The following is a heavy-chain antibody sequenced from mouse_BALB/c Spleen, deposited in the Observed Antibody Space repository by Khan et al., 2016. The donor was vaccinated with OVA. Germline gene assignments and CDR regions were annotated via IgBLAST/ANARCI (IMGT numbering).Heavy chain of an antibody. CDR3: TRDRIDY. CDR1: GYTFTTYW. V-gene: IGHV1-7*01. CDR2: INPTSGYT. J-gene: IGHJ2*01. Sequence: QVQLQQSGAELAKPGASVKMSCKASGYTFTTYWMHWVKQRPGQGLEWIGYINPTSGYTDYNDTFKDRATLSADKSSSTAYMSLNSLTSEDSAVYYCTRDRIDYWGQGTTLTVSS.